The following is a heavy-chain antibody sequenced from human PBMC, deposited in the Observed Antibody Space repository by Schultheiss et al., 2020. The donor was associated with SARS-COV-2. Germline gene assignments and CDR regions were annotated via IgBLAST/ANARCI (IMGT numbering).Heavy chain of an antibody. CDR1: GGSISSGDYY. J-gene: IGHJ6*03. Sequence: SQTLSLTCTVSGGSISSGDYYWSWIRQPPGKGLEWIGEINHSGSTNYNPSLKSRVTISVDTSKNQFSLQLTSVTAADTAVYYCARGPARLSARHAYYYMDVWGKGTTVTVSS. CDR3: ARGPARLSARHAYYYMDV. D-gene: IGHD6-6*01. CDR2: INHSGST. V-gene: IGHV4-30-4*08.